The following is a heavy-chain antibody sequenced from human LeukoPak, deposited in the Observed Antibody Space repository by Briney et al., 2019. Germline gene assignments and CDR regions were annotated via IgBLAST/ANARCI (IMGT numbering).Heavy chain of an antibody. Sequence: SVKVSCKASGGTFSSYAISWVRQAPGQGLEWMGGIIPIFGTANYAQKFQGRVTITADESTSTAYMELSSLRSEDTAVYYCARVGGSGYCHHFDYWGQGTLVTVSS. CDR3: ARVGGSGYCHHFDY. CDR2: IIPIFGTA. D-gene: IGHD3-22*01. CDR1: GGTFSSYA. J-gene: IGHJ4*02. V-gene: IGHV1-69*01.